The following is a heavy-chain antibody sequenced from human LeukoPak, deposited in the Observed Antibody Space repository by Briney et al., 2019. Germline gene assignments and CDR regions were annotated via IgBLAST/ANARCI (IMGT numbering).Heavy chain of an antibody. CDR2: VSHDGDT. Sequence: SETLSLTCGVSGMSLSDYYWTWIHQSPGKGLEWIGEVSHDGDTNYNPSLKSRVSISVDTSNDQFSLKLSSVTAADTGVYYCARRALDYDDVAYFYARCSDVWGQGIKVTVS. D-gene: IGHD4-17*01. CDR3: ARRALDYDDVAYFYARCSDV. V-gene: IGHV4-34*01. CDR1: GMSLSDYY. J-gene: IGHJ6*02.